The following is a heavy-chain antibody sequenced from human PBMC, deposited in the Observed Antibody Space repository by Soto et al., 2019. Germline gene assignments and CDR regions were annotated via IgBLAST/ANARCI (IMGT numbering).Heavy chain of an antibody. Sequence: PSETLSLTCAVSGYSISSGYYWGWIRQPPGKGLEWIGSIYYSGRTYYNPSFKSRVTISIDTSKNQFSLKLSSVTATDTAVYYCARQRTTVVTQAYFDHWGQGALVTVSS. CDR2: IYYSGRT. CDR1: GYSISSGYY. J-gene: IGHJ4*02. CDR3: ARQRTTVVTQAYFDH. D-gene: IGHD2-21*02. V-gene: IGHV4-38-2*01.